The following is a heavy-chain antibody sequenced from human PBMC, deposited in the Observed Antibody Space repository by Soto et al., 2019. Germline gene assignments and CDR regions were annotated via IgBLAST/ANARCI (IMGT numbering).Heavy chain of an antibody. CDR2: IIPILGIA. V-gene: IGHV1-69*04. Sequence: SVKVSCKASGGPFSSYTISWVRQAPGQGLEWMGRIIPILGIANYAQKFQGRVTITADKSTSTAYMELSSLRSEDTAVYYCARDPLYYGSGSYYQDNWFDPWG. CDR3: ARDPLYYGSGSYYQDNWFDP. J-gene: IGHJ5*02. CDR1: GGPFSSYT. D-gene: IGHD3-10*01.